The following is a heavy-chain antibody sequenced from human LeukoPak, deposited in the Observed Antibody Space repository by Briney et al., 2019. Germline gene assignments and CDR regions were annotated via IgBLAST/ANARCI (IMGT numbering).Heavy chain of an antibody. D-gene: IGHD2-15*01. CDR2: IYYSGST. V-gene: IGHV4-30-4*01. CDR1: GGSISSGDYY. Sequence: SETLSLTRTVSGGSISSGDYYWSWIRQPPGKGLEWIGYIYYSGSTYYNPSLKSRVTISVDTSKNQFSLKLSSVTAADTAVYYCARGVVVAATHDYWGQGTLVTVSS. J-gene: IGHJ4*02. CDR3: ARGVVVAATHDY.